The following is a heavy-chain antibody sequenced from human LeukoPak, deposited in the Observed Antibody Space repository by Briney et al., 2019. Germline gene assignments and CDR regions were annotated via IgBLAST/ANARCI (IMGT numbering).Heavy chain of an antibody. V-gene: IGHV1-46*01. CDR2: LNPSGGSS. J-gene: IGHJ6*02. Sequence: ASVKVSCKASGYTVTSYYMHWVRQAPGQGLEWMAILNPSGGSSNYAQKFQGRATLTRAASTGTVYMELSSLRSEDTAVYYCASVYKHGMDVWGQGTTVIVSS. CDR1: GYTVTSYY. D-gene: IGHD5-24*01. CDR3: ASVYKHGMDV.